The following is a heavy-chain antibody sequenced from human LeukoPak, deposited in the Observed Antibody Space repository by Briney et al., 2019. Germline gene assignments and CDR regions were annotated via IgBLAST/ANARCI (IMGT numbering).Heavy chain of an antibody. CDR3: AWTGDSGSYTFGFY. CDR2: IIPIFGTA. V-gene: IGHV1-69*06. J-gene: IGHJ4*02. CDR1: GYTFSGHY. D-gene: IGHD1-26*01. Sequence: ASVKVSCKASGYTFSGHYMHWVRQAPGQGLEWMGGIIPIFGTANYAQKFQGRVTITADKSTSTAYMELGSLRSEDTAVYYCAWTGDSGSYTFGFYWGQGTLVTVSS.